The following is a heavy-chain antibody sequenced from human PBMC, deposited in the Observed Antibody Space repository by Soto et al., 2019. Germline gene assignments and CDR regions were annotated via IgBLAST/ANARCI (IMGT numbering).Heavy chain of an antibody. D-gene: IGHD3-10*01. CDR3: ARQSKNSGRYFDN. V-gene: IGHV4-38-2*01. CDR1: GYSISSGYY. CDR2: VYNAGIT. Sequence: SETVSLTCAVSGYSISSGYYWGWIRQPPGKGLEWIGSVYNAGITYYSPSLKSRVTVSVDTSKNQFSLRLSSVAAADTAVYYCARQSKNSGRYFDNWGQGTLVTISS. J-gene: IGHJ4*02.